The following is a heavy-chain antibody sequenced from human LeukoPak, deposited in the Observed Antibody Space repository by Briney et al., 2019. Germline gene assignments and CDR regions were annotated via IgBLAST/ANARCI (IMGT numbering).Heavy chain of an antibody. CDR3: AKLDQARSYGYYFDY. CDR2: INSDGSST. J-gene: IGHJ4*02. Sequence: GGSLRLSCAASGFTFSSYWMHWVRQAPGKGLVWVSRINSDGSSTSYADSVKGRFTISRDNAKNTLYLQMNSLRAEDTAIYYCAKLDQARSYGYYFDYWGQGTLVTVSS. CDR1: GFTFSSYW. D-gene: IGHD5-18*01. V-gene: IGHV3-74*01.